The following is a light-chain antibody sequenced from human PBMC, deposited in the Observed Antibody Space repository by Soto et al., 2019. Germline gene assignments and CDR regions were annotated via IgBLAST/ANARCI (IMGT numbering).Light chain of an antibody. CDR2: DVS. J-gene: IGLJ1*01. V-gene: IGLV2-14*01. CDR1: SSDVGGYNY. CDR3: SSYTSSSSPYV. Sequence: QSALTQPASVSGSPGQSITISCTGTSSDVGGYNYVSWYQQHPGKAPQLMIYDVSNRPSGVSNRFSGSKSGNTASLTISGLQAEDEADYYGSSYTSSSSPYVFGTGTKVTV.